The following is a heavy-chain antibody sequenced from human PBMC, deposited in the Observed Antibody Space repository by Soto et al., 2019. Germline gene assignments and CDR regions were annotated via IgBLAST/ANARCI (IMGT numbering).Heavy chain of an antibody. CDR2: INPNSGGT. V-gene: IGHV1-2*04. CDR1: GYTFTGYY. CDR3: ARGGYDILTGYYYNWFDP. J-gene: IGHJ5*02. Sequence: SVKVSCKASGYTFTGYYMHWVRQAPGQRLEWMGWINPNSGGTNYAQKFQGWVTMTRDTSISTAYMELSRLRSDDTAVYYCARGGYDILTGYYYNWFDPWGQGTLVTVSS. D-gene: IGHD3-9*01.